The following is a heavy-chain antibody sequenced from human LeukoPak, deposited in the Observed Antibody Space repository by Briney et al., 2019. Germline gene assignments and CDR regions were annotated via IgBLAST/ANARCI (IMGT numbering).Heavy chain of an antibody. CDR2: ISYDGSNK. V-gene: IGHV3-30*18. CDR1: GFTFSSYG. CDR3: AKVEKRRWLVRALDY. J-gene: IGHJ4*02. Sequence: PGRSLRLSCAASGFTFSSYGMHWVRQAPGKGLEWVAVISYDGSNKYYADSVKGRFTISRDNSKNTLYLQMNSLRAEDTAVYYCAKVEKRRWLVRALDYWAREPWSPSPQ. D-gene: IGHD6-19*01.